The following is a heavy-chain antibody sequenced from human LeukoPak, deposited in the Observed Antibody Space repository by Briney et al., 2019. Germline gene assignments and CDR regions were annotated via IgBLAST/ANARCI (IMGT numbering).Heavy chain of an antibody. CDR2: IYYSEST. D-gene: IGHD3-16*01. CDR1: GGSISSSSYY. J-gene: IGHJ3*02. CDR3: ASTLRGGNYDYVWGSPYDAFDI. Sequence: SETLSLTCTVSGGSISSSSYYWGWIRQPPGKGLEWIGSIYYSESTYYNPSLKSRVTISVDTSKNQFSLKLSSVTAADTAVYYCASTLRGGNYDYVWGSPYDAFDIWGQGTMVTVSS. V-gene: IGHV4-39*01.